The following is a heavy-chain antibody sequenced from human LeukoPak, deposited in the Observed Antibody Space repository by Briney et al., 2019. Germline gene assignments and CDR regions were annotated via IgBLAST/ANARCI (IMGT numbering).Heavy chain of an antibody. CDR2: ISYDGSNK. J-gene: IGHJ4*02. Sequence: PGGSLRLSCAASGFTFSSYGMHWVRQAPGKGLEWVAVISYDGSNKYYADSVKGRFTISRDNSKNTLYLQMNSLRAEDTAVYYCAKDSRSLYYYDSSGYYFDYWGQGTLVTVSS. V-gene: IGHV3-30*18. CDR3: AKDSRSLYYYDSSGYYFDY. CDR1: GFTFSSYG. D-gene: IGHD3-22*01.